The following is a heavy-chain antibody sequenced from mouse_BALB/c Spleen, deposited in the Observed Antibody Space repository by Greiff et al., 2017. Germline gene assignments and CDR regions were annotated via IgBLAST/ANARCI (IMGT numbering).Heavy chain of an antibody. CDR3: AREGAYDGYYDAMDY. Sequence: EVMLVESGGGLVQPGGSRKLSCAASGFTFSSFGMHWVRQAPEKGLEWVAYISSGSSTIYYADTVKGRFTISRDNPKNTLFLQMTSLRSEDTAMYYCAREGAYDGYYDAMDYWGQGTSVTVSS. CDR1: GFTFSSFG. V-gene: IGHV5-17*02. J-gene: IGHJ4*01. D-gene: IGHD2-3*01. CDR2: ISSGSSTI.